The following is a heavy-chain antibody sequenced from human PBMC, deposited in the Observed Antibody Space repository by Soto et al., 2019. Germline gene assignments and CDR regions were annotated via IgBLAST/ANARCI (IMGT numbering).Heavy chain of an antibody. V-gene: IGHV1-18*01. CDR2: ISGYSGNT. CDR1: GYSFSNYG. CDR3: AGEGGFQIVVVPNANLDY. Sequence: QLHLVQSGAEVKKPGASVKVSCKASGYSFSNYGISWVRQAPGQGLEWMGWISGYSGNTNYARKFQGRVTMTTDTATGTSYMEVRSLRSDDKAVYYCAGEGGFQIVVVPNANLDYWGQGTLVTVSS. D-gene: IGHD2-2*01. J-gene: IGHJ4*03.